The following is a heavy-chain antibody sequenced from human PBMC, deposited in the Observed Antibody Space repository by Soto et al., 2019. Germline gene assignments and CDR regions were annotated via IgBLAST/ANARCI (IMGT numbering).Heavy chain of an antibody. CDR1: GFNFSDHY. CDR2: ISGSSRYT. V-gene: IGHV3-11*06. D-gene: IGHD6-19*01. CDR3: ARHTSGWHYYDY. Sequence: GGALILANAGSGFNFSDHYMNWILQAPGKGLEWVSYISGSSRYTNFADSVKGRFTISRDNAKNSLYLQMNSLRAEDTAVYYCARHTSGWHYYDYWGQGTPVTVSS. J-gene: IGHJ4*02.